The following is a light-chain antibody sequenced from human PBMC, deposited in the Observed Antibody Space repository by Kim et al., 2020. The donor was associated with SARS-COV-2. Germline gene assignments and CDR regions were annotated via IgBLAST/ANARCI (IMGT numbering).Light chain of an antibody. CDR2: GIS. CDR3: QQYGASPIT. CDR1: QRVSSNY. V-gene: IGKV3-20*01. Sequence: PGERATLSCRASQRVSSNYLAWYQQKPGQAPRLLIHGISTRATGFPDRFSGRGSGTDFTLTIGRLEPEDFAVYYCQQYGASPITFGGGTKVDIK. J-gene: IGKJ4*01.